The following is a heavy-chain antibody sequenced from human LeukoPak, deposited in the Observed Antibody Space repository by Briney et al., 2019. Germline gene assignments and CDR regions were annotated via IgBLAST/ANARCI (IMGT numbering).Heavy chain of an antibody. CDR1: GYTFTGYY. D-gene: IGHD3-22*01. CDR3: ARVWISDSSGYVWFDP. V-gene: IGHV1-2*02. J-gene: IGHJ5*02. CDR2: INPNSGGT. Sequence: ASVKVSCKASGYTFTGYYMHWVRQAPGQGLEWMGWINPNSGGTNYAQKFQGRVTMTRDTSISTAYMELSRLRSDDTAVYYCARVWISDSSGYVWFDPWGQGTLVTVSS.